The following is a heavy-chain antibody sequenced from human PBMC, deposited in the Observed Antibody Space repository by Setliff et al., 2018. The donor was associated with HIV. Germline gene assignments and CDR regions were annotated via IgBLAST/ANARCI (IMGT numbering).Heavy chain of an antibody. J-gene: IGHJ4*02. CDR2: IHYGGFF. CDR1: GGSFRSSRYY. D-gene: IGHD3-10*01. V-gene: IGHV4-39*01. Sequence: KTSETLSLTCTVFGGSFRSSRYYWGWIRQPPGKGLEWIGNIHYGGFFWYSPSLKSRVTISVDTSKNQFSLKLSSVTAADTAVYYCARPALGIGGGSRFDYWGQGSLVTVSS. CDR3: ARPALGIGGGSRFDY.